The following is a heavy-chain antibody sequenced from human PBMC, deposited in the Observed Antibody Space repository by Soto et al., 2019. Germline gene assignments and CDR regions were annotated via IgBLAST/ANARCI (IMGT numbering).Heavy chain of an antibody. CDR3: AREYYDSSGYYYVRGPFDY. CDR1: GGTFSSYA. Sequence: SVKVSCKASGGTFSSYAISWVRQAPVQGLEWMGWISAYNGNTNYAQKLQGRVTMTTDTSTSTAYMELRSLRSDDTAVYYCAREYYDSSGYYYVRGPFDYWGQGTLVTVSS. J-gene: IGHJ4*02. CDR2: ISAYNGNT. V-gene: IGHV1-18*01. D-gene: IGHD3-22*01.